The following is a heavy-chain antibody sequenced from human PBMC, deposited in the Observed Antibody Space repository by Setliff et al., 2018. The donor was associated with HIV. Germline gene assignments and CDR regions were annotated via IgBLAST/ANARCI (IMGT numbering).Heavy chain of an antibody. V-gene: IGHV7-4-1*02. CDR3: ARDYYCGRDCYSAFDS. CDR1: ADTFTNCL. Sequence: ASVKVSCKASADTFTNCLIHWVRQAPGQGLEWMGWINTNTGNPTYGQGFTGRFVLSLDSSVNTAYLQISSLRAEDTAVYYCARDYYCGRDCYSAFDSWGQGTMVTVSS. J-gene: IGHJ3*02. D-gene: IGHD2-21*01. CDR2: INTNTGNP.